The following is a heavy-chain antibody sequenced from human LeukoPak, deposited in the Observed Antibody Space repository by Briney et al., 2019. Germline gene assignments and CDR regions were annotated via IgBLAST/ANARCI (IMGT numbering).Heavy chain of an antibody. J-gene: IGHJ3*02. Sequence: SETLSLTCTVSGASISSYYWSWIRQPPGKGLEWIGYIYYTGSTNYNPSLKSRVTISLDTSKNQFSLKLNSVTAADTAVYYCARQPTRYCSGGSCYPVYAFDIWGQGTMVTVSS. V-gene: IGHV4-59*01. CDR3: ARQPTRYCSGGSCYPVYAFDI. CDR2: IYYTGST. CDR1: GASISSYY. D-gene: IGHD2-15*01.